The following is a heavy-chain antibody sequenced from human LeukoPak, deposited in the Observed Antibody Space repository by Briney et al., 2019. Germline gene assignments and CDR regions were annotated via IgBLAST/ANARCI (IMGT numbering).Heavy chain of an antibody. D-gene: IGHD6-13*01. Sequence: PSETLSLTCAVYGGSFSGYYWSWIRQPPGKGLEWIGEINHSGSTNYNPSLESRVTISVDTSKNQFSLKLSSVTAADTAVYYCARGKIAAAAPGCFDYWGQGTLVTVSS. CDR1: GGSFSGYY. CDR3: ARGKIAAAAPGCFDY. J-gene: IGHJ4*02. V-gene: IGHV4-34*01. CDR2: INHSGST.